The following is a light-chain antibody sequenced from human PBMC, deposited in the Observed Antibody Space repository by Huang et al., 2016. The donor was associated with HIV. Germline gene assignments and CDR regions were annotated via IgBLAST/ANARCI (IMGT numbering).Light chain of an antibody. V-gene: IGKV1-9*01. Sequence: IQLTHSPSSLSASVADRVTITCRASQDIGSYLAWYQQKPGKAPNLLIYTASTLESGVPSRFSGSGSGTEFTLTINNLQPEDFATYYCLQLNSYPGAFGPGTNVDV. CDR3: LQLNSYPGA. J-gene: IGKJ3*01. CDR2: TAS. CDR1: QDIGSY.